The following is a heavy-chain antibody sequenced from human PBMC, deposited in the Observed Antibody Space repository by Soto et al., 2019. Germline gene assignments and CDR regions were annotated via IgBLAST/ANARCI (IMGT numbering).Heavy chain of an antibody. J-gene: IGHJ5*02. CDR1: GYTFTSYA. Sequence: ASVKVSCKASGYTFTSYAMHWVRQAPGQRLEWMGWINAGNGNTKYSQKFQGRVTITRDTSASTAYMELSSLRSEDTAVYYCAREGRRHYDFWSGSGGWFDPWGQGTLATVSS. V-gene: IGHV1-3*01. CDR3: AREGRRHYDFWSGSGGWFDP. CDR2: INAGNGNT. D-gene: IGHD3-3*01.